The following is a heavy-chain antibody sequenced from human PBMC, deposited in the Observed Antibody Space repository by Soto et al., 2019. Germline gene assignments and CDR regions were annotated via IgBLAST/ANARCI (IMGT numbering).Heavy chain of an antibody. CDR2: IDPSDSYT. V-gene: IGHV5-10-1*01. Sequence: PGESLKISCKGSGYSFTSYWISWVRQMPGKGLEWMGRIDPSDSYTNYSPSFQGHVTISADKSISTAYLQWSSLKASDTAMYYCARHIGEMATITGYYYYGMDVWGQGTKVTVSS. J-gene: IGHJ6*02. D-gene: IGHD5-12*01. CDR3: ARHIGEMATITGYYYYGMDV. CDR1: GYSFTSYW.